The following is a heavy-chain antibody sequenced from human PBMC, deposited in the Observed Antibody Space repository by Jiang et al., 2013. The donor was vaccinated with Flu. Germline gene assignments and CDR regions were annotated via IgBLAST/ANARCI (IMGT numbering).Heavy chain of an antibody. D-gene: IGHD2-2*01. CDR1: GFTFSYYR. V-gene: IGHV3-30*02. CDR3: ATLRGSSYDTYLADF. J-gene: IGHJ4*02. CDR2: LWHDGSNK. Sequence: GGGVVQPGESLRLSCAASGFTFSYYRMHWVRQSPGKGLEWVASLWHDGSNKFYADSVRGRFTISRDNSKNTLYLQMNGLRPEDAALYYCATLRGSSYDTYLADFWGQGTLVTVSS.